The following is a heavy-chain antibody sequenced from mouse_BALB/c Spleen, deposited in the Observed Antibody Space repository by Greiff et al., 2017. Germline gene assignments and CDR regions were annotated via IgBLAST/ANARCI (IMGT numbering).Heavy chain of an antibody. J-gene: IGHJ3*01. V-gene: IGHV5-6-5*01. CDR3: ARERGNYGDAWFAY. CDR1: GFTFSSYA. CDR2: ISSGGST. D-gene: IGHD2-13*01. Sequence: EVQGVESGGGLVKPGGSLKLSCAASGFTFSSYAMSWVRQTPEKRLEWVASISSGGSTYYPDSVKGRFTISRDNARNILYLQMSSLRSEDTAMYYCARERGNYGDAWFAYWGQGTLVTVSA.